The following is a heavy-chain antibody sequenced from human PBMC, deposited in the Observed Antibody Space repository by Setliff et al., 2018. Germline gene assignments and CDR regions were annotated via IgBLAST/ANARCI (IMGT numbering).Heavy chain of an antibody. J-gene: IGHJ6*03. D-gene: IGHD4-17*01. CDR2: IIPVLGMT. Sequence: SVKVSCKASGDPFNAYGVSWVRQAPGQGLEWMGAIIPVLGMTDYAQKFQGRLTITADQSTTTVYMELSSLSFDDTALYYCARGPSPTVTPSRLIYFYHMDVWGTGTTFTVSS. CDR1: GDPFNAYG. V-gene: IGHV1-69*10. CDR3: ARGPSPTVTPSRLIYFYHMDV.